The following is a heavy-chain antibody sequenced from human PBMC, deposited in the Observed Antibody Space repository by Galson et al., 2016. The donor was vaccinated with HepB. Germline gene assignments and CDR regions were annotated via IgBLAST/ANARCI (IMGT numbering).Heavy chain of an antibody. D-gene: IGHD6-13*01. Sequence: QSGAEVKKSGESLKISCKVSGYNFTTYWIGWVRQMPGKGLEWMGSIYPGDSDTRYNPSFQGQVTISADKSISTAYLQWSSLKAADTAMYYCARLPAAAGALDYWGQGTLVTVSS. CDR2: IYPGDSDT. CDR1: GYNFTTYW. J-gene: IGHJ4*02. V-gene: IGHV5-51*01. CDR3: ARLPAAAGALDY.